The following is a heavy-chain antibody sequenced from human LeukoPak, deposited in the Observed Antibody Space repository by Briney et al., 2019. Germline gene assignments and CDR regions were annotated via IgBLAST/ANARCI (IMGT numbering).Heavy chain of an antibody. J-gene: IGHJ6*02. CDR3: ARHKFPVTTNGMDV. CDR2: MNPNSGNT. D-gene: IGHD4-17*01. V-gene: IGHV1-8*01. CDR1: GYTFTSYD. Sequence: ASVKVSCKASGYTFTSYDINWVRQATGQGLEWMGWMNPNSGNTGYAQKFQGRVTMTRNTSISTAYMELSSLRSEDTAMYYCARHKFPVTTNGMDVWGQGSTVTVSS.